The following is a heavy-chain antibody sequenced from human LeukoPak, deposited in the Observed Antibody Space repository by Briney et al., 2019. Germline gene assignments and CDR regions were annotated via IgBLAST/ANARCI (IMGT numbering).Heavy chain of an antibody. CDR3: ARVYGSDSYYTLGY. V-gene: IGHV3-74*01. D-gene: IGHD3-10*01. CDR1: GLTFSTYW. J-gene: IGHJ4*02. CDR2: INTDGSTT. Sequence: GGSLRLSCAVSGLTFSTYWMHWVRQAPGKGLVWVSRINTDGSTTSYADSVKGRFTISRDNAKNTLYLQMNSLRAEDTAVYYCARVYGSDSYYTLGYWGQGALVPVSS.